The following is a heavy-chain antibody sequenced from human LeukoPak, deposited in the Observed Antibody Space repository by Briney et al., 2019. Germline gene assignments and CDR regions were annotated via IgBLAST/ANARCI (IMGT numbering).Heavy chain of an antibody. V-gene: IGHV3-74*01. Sequence: GGSLRLSCAASGFTFSSYWMHWVRHAPGKGLVWVSRINSDGSSTSYADSVKGRFTISRDNAKNTLYLQMNSLRAEDTAVYYCARLYGSGSYYNSYFDYWGQGTLVTVSS. J-gene: IGHJ4*02. D-gene: IGHD3-10*01. CDR2: INSDGSST. CDR1: GFTFSSYW. CDR3: ARLYGSGSYYNSYFDY.